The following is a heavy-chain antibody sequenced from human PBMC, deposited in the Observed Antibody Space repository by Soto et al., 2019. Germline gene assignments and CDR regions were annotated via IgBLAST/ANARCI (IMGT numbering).Heavy chain of an antibody. CDR3: ARDRLGCKTPSCHANYNWFDP. CDR1: GYTFTSFG. CDR2: ISGYNGNT. Sequence: ASVKVSCRASGYTFTSFGLSWVRQAPGQGLEWMGWISGYNGNTDYAQKFQGRLTVTTDTSTSTGYMELRSLRSDDTAFYYCARDRLGCKTPSCHANYNWFDPWGQGTLVTVSS. D-gene: IGHD3-10*01. V-gene: IGHV1-18*01. J-gene: IGHJ5*02.